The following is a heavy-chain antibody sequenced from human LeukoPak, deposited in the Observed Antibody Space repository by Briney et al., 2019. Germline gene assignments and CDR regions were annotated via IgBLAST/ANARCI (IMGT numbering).Heavy chain of an antibody. CDR2: ISSSSSYI. D-gene: IGHD4-23*01. CDR3: ARGPGYGGPYYFDY. V-gene: IGHV3-21*06. CDR1: GFTFSNYG. Sequence: PGGSLRLSCAASGFTFSNYGMNWVRQAPGKGLEWVSSISSSSSYIYYADSVKGRFTISRDNAKNLLYLQMNSLRAEDTAVYYCARGPGYGGPYYFDYWGQGTLVTVSS. J-gene: IGHJ4*02.